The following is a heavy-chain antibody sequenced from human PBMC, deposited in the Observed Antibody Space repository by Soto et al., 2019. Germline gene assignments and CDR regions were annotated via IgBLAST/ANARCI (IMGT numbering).Heavy chain of an antibody. D-gene: IGHD1-20*01. CDR1: GASISDSYYC. Sequence: PSETLSLTCAVYGASISDSYYCWAGLRHSPGKGPEWIGSVFYTGFTSYNPSLESRVSVSVDTSKSQFSLKLSAVTAADTAVYYCATAQKGYNWNYFDHWGQGALVTVSS. V-gene: IGHV4-39*01. J-gene: IGHJ4*02. CDR3: ATAQKGYNWNYFDH. CDR2: VFYTGFT.